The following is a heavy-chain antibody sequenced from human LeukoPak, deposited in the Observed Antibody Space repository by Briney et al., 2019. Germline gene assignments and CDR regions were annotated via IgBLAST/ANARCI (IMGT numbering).Heavy chain of an antibody. D-gene: IGHD6-13*01. Sequence: GGSLRLSCAASGFTFDDYGMSWVRQAPGKGLEWVSGINWNGGSTGYADSVKGRFTISRDNAKNSLYLQMNSLRAEDTAVYYCARDLRVAAAACFDYWGQGTLVTVSS. V-gene: IGHV3-20*04. CDR3: ARDLRVAAAACFDY. CDR1: GFTFDDYG. J-gene: IGHJ4*02. CDR2: INWNGGST.